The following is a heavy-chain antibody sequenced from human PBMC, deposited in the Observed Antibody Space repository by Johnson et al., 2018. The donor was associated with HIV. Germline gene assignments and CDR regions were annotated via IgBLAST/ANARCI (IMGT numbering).Heavy chain of an antibody. J-gene: IGHJ3*02. D-gene: IGHD1-7*01. CDR1: GFTFSSYA. CDR3: ARAGGTTNAFDI. CDR2: ISGSGGST. Sequence: EVQLVESGGGLIQPGGSLRLSCAASGFTFSSYAMSWVRQAPGKGLEWVSAISGSGGSTYYIDSVKGRFTISRDNAKNSLYLQMNSLRAEDTALYYCARAGGTTNAFDIWGQGTMVTVSS. V-gene: IGHV3-23*04.